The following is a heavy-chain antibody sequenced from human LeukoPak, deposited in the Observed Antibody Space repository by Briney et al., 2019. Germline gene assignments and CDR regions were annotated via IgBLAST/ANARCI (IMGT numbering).Heavy chain of an antibody. CDR1: GFTFSSYW. CDR3: ARGTAAAAGIDY. Sequence: PGGPLRLSCAASGFTFSSYWMHWVRQAPGKGLVWVSHIDSDGSGTTYGDSAKGRFTISRDNAKNTLYLQMDSLRAEDTAVYYCARGTAAAAGIDYWGQGILVTVSS. CDR2: IDSDGSGT. D-gene: IGHD6-13*01. V-gene: IGHV3-74*01. J-gene: IGHJ4*02.